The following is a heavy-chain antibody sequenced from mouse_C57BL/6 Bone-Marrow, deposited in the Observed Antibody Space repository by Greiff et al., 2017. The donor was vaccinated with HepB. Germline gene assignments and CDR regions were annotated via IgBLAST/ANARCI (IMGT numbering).Heavy chain of an antibody. CDR2: IDPSDSYT. V-gene: IGHV1-50*01. Sequence: QVQLQQPGAELVKPGASVKLSCKASGYTFTSYWMQWVKQRPGQGLEWLGEIDPSDSYTNYNQKFKDKATLTADTSSSTAYLQLSSQTSEDSAVYYCARWAGLAMDYWGQGTSVTVSS. CDR3: ARWAGLAMDY. CDR1: GYTFTSYW. J-gene: IGHJ4*01.